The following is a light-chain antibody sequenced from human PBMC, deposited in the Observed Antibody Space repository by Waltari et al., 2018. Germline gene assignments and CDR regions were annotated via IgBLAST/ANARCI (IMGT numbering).Light chain of an antibody. Sequence: DIQMTQSPSTLSASVGDRVTIPCRASQSVGTWLAWYQKKPGKAPKLLIYMASSLDSGVPSRFSGSGSGTDFTLTISSLQPDDFATYSCQQYSSFSTFGQGTKV. CDR3: QQYSSFST. V-gene: IGKV1-5*03. J-gene: IGKJ2*01. CDR2: MAS. CDR1: QSVGTW.